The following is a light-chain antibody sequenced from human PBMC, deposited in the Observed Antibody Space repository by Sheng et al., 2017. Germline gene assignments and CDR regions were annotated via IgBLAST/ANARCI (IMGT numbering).Light chain of an antibody. CDR3: QQYNSYPYT. CDR1: QNINSW. CDR2: KAS. J-gene: IGKJ2*01. V-gene: IGKV1-5*03. Sequence: DVQMTKSPSTLSAYVGDRVTITCRASQNINSWMAWYQQKPGKAPKLLIYKASRLESGVPSTFSGSGYGTDFTLTISSLQPDDFGTYYCQQYNSYPYTFGQGTKLE.